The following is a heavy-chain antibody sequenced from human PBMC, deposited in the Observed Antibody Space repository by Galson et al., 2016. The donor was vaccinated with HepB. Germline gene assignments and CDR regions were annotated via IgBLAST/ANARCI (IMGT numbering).Heavy chain of an antibody. D-gene: IGHD3-16*02. V-gene: IGHV4-30-2*01. CDR2: MYLSGSA. CDR1: GGSISNDDYS. Sequence: TLSLTCAVSGGSISNDDYSWSWIRQPPGKGLEWIGHMYLSGSAYFDTSLKSRVTISVDRSNNQFSLELTSVTAADTAVYYCARIYRRGAAFDLWGQGTLVTVSS. CDR3: ARIYRRGAAFDL. J-gene: IGHJ3*01.